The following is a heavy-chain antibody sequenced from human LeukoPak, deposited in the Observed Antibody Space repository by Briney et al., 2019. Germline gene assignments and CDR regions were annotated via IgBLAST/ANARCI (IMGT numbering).Heavy chain of an antibody. J-gene: IGHJ4*02. CDR2: ISGSGGST. D-gene: IGHD3-3*01. V-gene: IGHV3-23*01. CDR1: GFTFSSYA. CDR3: AKTKYVLRFLEWLIPLDY. Sequence: PGGSLRLSCAASGFTFSSYAMSWVRQAPGKGLEWVSAISGSGGSTYYADSVKGRFTISRDNSKNTLYLQMNSLRAGDTAVYYCAKTKYVLRFLEWLIPLDYWGQGTLVTVSS.